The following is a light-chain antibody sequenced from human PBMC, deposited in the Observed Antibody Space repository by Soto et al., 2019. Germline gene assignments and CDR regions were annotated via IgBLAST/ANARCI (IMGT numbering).Light chain of an antibody. CDR3: QQYGSSYA. CDR2: GIY. CDR1: QSVTSNY. J-gene: IGKJ2*01. Sequence: EIVLTQSPATLALSPGERATLSCRASQSVTSNYLARYQQKPGQAPRLLIFGIYSRATGIPDRFSGSGSGTDFTLTIARLEPEDFAVSSCQQYGSSYAFGQGTKLEIK. V-gene: IGKV3-20*01.